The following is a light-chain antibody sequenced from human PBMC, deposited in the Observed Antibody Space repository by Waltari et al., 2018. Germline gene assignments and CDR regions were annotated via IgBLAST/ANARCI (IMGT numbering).Light chain of an antibody. CDR3: CSYAGRGTYV. CDR1: TSDVGSYDL. V-gene: IGLV2-23*02. Sequence: QSALTQPASVSGTPGQSITISCSGTTSDVGSYDLVSWYQQHPGEAPKLLICEVFKRPPDPSSRFPGAKSGSTASLTVSGLQPEDEADYYCCSYAGRGTYVFGSGTKVTVL. CDR2: EVF. J-gene: IGLJ1*01.